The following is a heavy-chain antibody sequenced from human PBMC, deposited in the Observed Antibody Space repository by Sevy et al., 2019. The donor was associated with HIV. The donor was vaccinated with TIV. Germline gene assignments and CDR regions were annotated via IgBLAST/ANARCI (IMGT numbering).Heavy chain of an antibody. CDR1: GFSFSHYW. CDR2: IKQDESEK. V-gene: IGHV3-7*04. CDR3: ARGNSGSFDY. D-gene: IGHD3-22*01. J-gene: IGHJ4*02. Sequence: GGSLRISCAASGFSFSHYWMHWVRQAPGKGLEWVANIKQDESEKYYVASVKGRFTISRDNAKNSVYLQMNSLIPEDTAIYYCARGNSGSFDYWGQGTLVTVSS.